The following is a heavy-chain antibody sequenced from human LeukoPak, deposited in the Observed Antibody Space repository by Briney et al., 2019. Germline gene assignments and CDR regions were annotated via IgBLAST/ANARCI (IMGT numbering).Heavy chain of an antibody. CDR3: ARAAVTASRYFQH. V-gene: IGHV4-59*01. CDR1: GGSISNYY. D-gene: IGHD2-21*02. J-gene: IGHJ1*01. CDR2: IYDSGHT. Sequence: SETLSLTCTVSGGSISNYYWSWIRQPPGKGLEWIGYIYDSGHTNYNPSLKSRVTISEDTSKNQLSLKLSSVTAADTAVYYCARAAVTASRYFQHWGQGTPVTVSS.